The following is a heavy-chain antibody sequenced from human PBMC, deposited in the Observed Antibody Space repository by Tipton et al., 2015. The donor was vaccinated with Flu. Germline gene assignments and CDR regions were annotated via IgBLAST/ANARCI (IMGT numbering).Heavy chain of an antibody. J-gene: IGHJ4*02. V-gene: IGHV4-61*08. D-gene: IGHD2-2*01. CDR1: GGSISSGGYS. CDR3: ARGDCSSTSCLDY. CDR2: IYYSGST. Sequence: TLSLTCAVSGGSISSGGYSWSWIRQPPGKGLEWIGYIYYSGSTNYNPSLKSRVTISVDTSKNQFSLKLSSVTAADTAVYYCARGDCSSTSCLDYWGQGTLVTVSS.